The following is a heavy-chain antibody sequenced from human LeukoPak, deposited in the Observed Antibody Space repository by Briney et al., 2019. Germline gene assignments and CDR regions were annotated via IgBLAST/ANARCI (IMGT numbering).Heavy chain of an antibody. D-gene: IGHD6-19*01. CDR1: GYTFTGYY. Sequence: ASVKVSCKASGYTFTGYYMHWVRQAPGQGLEWMGWINPNSGGTNYAQKFQGRVTMTRDTSISTAYMELSRLRSDDTAVYYCARGGYSSGFDAFDIWGQGAMVTVSS. J-gene: IGHJ3*02. V-gene: IGHV1-2*02. CDR3: ARGGYSSGFDAFDI. CDR2: INPNSGGT.